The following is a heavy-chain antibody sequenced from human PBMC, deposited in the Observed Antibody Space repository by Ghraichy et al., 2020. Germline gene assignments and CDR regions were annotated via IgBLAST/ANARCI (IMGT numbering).Heavy chain of an antibody. J-gene: IGHJ6*02. CDR1: GGTFSSYA. V-gene: IGHV1-69*13. D-gene: IGHD5-24*01. CDR3: ERVDEMATIRDYYYGMDV. Sequence: SVKVSCKASGGTFSSYAISWVRQAPGQGLEWMGGIIPIFGTANYAQKFQGRVTITADESTSTAYMELSSLRSEDTAVYYCERVDEMATIRDYYYGMDVWGQGTTVTVSS. CDR2: IIPIFGTA.